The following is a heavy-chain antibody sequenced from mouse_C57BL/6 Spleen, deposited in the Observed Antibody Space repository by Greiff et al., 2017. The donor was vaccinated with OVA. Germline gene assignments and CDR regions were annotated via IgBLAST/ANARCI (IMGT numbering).Heavy chain of an antibody. CDR1: GYTFTSYW. V-gene: IGHV1-69*01. CDR3: AEGDSNYGNCDV. Sequence: QVQLQQPGAELVMPGASVKLSCKASGYTFTSYWMHWVKQRPGQGLEWIGEIDPSDGYTNYNQKFKGKSTLTVDKSSSTAYMQLSSLTSEDSAVYCCAEGDSNYGNCDVWGTGTTVTVSS. CDR2: IDPSDGYT. J-gene: IGHJ1*03. D-gene: IGHD2-5*01.